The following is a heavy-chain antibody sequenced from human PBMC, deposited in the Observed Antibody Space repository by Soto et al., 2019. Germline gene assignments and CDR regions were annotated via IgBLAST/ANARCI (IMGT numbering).Heavy chain of an antibody. CDR1: GFTISSYD. J-gene: IGHJ6*03. V-gene: IGHV3-13*01. D-gene: IGHD2-15*01. CDR2: IGVGGES. CDR3: VREYCSGGAPCTGLYYVDV. Sequence: EVQLVESGGGLAQPGGSLRLSCAASGFTISSYDMHWVRQVTGKGLEWVSAIGVGGESYQPGFAKCRFTISRDDVRNSVHLQMNSLTVGDTAVYFCVREYCSGGAPCTGLYYVDVWGKGTTVTVS.